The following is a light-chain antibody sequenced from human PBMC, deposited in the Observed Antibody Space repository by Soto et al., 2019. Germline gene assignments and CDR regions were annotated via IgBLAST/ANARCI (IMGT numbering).Light chain of an antibody. CDR2: SNN. V-gene: IGLV1-47*02. CDR1: SSNIGSNF. CDR3: ASWVYSLSGVV. Sequence: QLVLTQPPSASGTPGQRVTISCSGSSSNIGSNFIYWYQQLPGTAPKLLIYSNNDRPSGVPDRFSGSKSGTSASLAISGLRSEDEADYHCASWVYSLSGVVFGGGTQLTVL. J-gene: IGLJ2*01.